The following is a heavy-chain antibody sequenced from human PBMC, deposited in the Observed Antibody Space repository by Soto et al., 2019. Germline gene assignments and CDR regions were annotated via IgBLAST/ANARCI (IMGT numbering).Heavy chain of an antibody. V-gene: IGHV4-34*01. Sequence: PSETLSLTCAVYGGSFSGYYWSWIRQPPGKGLEWIGEINHSGSTNYNPSLKSRVTISVDTSKNQFSLKLSSVTAADTAVYYCARHSYCSSICWFDPWGQGTLVTVSS. CDR2: INHSGST. D-gene: IGHD2-2*01. CDR3: ARHSYCSSICWFDP. CDR1: GGSFSGYY. J-gene: IGHJ5*02.